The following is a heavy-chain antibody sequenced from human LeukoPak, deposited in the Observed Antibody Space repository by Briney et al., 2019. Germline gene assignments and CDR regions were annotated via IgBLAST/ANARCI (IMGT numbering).Heavy chain of an antibody. J-gene: IGHJ4*02. CDR1: GFTFSSYA. D-gene: IGHD6-13*01. V-gene: IGHV3-64*01. Sequence: PGGSLRLSCAASGFTFSSYAMHWVRQAPGKGLEYVSGISSNGGSTYYANSVKGRFTISRDNSKNTLYLEMGSLRAEDMAVYYCARDSYSSSWKDCWGQGTLVTVSS. CDR2: ISSNGGST. CDR3: ARDSYSSSWKDC.